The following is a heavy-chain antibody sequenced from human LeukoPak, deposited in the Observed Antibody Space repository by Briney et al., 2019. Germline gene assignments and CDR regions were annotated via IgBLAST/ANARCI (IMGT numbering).Heavy chain of an antibody. J-gene: IGHJ3*02. V-gene: IGHV3-23*01. CDR2: ISGSGGST. CDR3: AKAYYGSAYDAFDI. D-gene: IGHD3-10*01. CDR1: GFTVSNNY. Sequence: PGGSLRLSCAASGFTVSNNYMSWVRQAPGKGLEGVSAISGSGGSTYYADSVKGRFTISRDNSKNTLYLQMNSLRAEDTAVYYCAKAYYGSAYDAFDIWGQGTMVTVSS.